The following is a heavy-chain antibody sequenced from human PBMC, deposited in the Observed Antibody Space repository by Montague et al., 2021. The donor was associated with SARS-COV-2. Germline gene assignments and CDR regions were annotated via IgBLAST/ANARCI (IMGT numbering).Heavy chain of an antibody. CDR2: IHHGGST. J-gene: IGHJ6*03. CDR3: ARLGDGVVPSPILGVGPYYSYYYMDV. Sequence: SETLSLTCAVHGGSFSTYSWNWIRQPPGKGLEWIGEIHHGGSTNYNPSLKSRVTISADTSKYQFSLKLTSVAAADTAVYHCARLGDGVVPSPILGVGPYYSYYYMDVWGRGTTVTGSS. V-gene: IGHV4-34*01. D-gene: IGHD3-10*01. CDR1: GGSFSTYS.